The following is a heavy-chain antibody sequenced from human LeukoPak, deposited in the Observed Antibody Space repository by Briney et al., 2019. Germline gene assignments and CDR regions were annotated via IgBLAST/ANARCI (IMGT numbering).Heavy chain of an antibody. CDR3: ARAYYDSSGYYYSISY. V-gene: IGHV3-30*04. Sequence: GGSLRLSCAASGFTFSSYAMHWVRQAPGKGLEWVAVISYDGSNKYYADSVKGRFTISRDNSKNTLYLQMNSLRAEDTAVYYCARAYYDSSGYYYSISYWGQGTLVTVSS. CDR2: ISYDGSNK. D-gene: IGHD3-22*01. CDR1: GFTFSSYA. J-gene: IGHJ4*02.